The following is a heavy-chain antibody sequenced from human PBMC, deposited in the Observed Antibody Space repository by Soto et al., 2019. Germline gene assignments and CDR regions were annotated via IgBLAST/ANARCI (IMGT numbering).Heavy chain of an antibody. CDR1: GGSISSGGYY. CDR2: IYYSGTT. CDR3: AREQRRVYSSTWYRYFDY. Sequence: TLSLTCTVSGGSISSGGYYWSWIRQHPGKGLEWIGFIYYSGTTYYNPSLQSRVTISQDTSKNQFSLMLSSVTAADTAVYYCAREQRRVYSSTWYRYFDYWGQGTLVTVS. D-gene: IGHD6-13*01. V-gene: IGHV4-31*03. J-gene: IGHJ4*02.